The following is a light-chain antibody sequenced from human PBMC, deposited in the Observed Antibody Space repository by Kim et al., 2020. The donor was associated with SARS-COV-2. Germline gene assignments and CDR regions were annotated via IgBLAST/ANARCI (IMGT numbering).Light chain of an antibody. CDR2: EVS. Sequence: GQSVTISCTGTSSDVGGYNYVSWDQQHPGKAPKLMIYEVSKRPSGVPDRFSGSKSGNTASLTVSGLQAEDEADYYCSSYAGSNTWVFGGGTQLTVL. CDR3: SSYAGSNTWV. CDR1: SSDVGGYNY. V-gene: IGLV2-8*01. J-gene: IGLJ3*02.